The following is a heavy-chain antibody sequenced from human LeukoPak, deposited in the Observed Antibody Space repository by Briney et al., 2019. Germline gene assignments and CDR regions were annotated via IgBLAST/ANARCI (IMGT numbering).Heavy chain of an antibody. D-gene: IGHD6-13*01. CDR1: GFTFSSYS. V-gene: IGHV3-48*04. J-gene: IGHJ4*02. Sequence: PGGSLTLSCAASGFTFSSYSMNWVRQAPGKGLEGVCCISSSSSTIYYAASLKGRFTISRDNEKNSLDLQMNSLRADDTAVYYCARGKLVPSQGDYWGQGTLVTVSS. CDR3: ARGKLVPSQGDY. CDR2: ISSSSSTI.